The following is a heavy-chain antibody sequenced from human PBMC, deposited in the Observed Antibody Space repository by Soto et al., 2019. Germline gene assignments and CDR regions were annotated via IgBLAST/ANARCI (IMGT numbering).Heavy chain of an antibody. D-gene: IGHD3-10*01. Sequence: EVQLLESGGGLVQPGGSLRLSCAASGLTFSTYAMSWVRQAPGKGLEWVSAITGSGGTTYYADSVKGRFTISRDNSKNTLYLQMNSLRAEDTAVYYCAKDRRVFDHWGQGTLVTVS. V-gene: IGHV3-23*01. CDR3: AKDRRVFDH. CDR2: ITGSGGTT. J-gene: IGHJ4*02. CDR1: GLTFSTYA.